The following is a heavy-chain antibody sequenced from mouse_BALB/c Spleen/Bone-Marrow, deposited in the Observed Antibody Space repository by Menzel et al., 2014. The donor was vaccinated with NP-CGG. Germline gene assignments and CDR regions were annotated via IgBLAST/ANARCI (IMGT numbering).Heavy chain of an antibody. V-gene: IGHV14-3*02. CDR1: GFNIKDTY. CDR3: ATYYRYDGRFAY. J-gene: IGHJ3*01. D-gene: IGHD2-14*01. CDR2: IDPANGNT. Sequence: VQLQQSGAELVKPGASVKLSCTASGFNIKDTYMHWVKQRPEQGLEWIGRIDPANGNTKYDPKFQGRATITADTSSNTAYLQLSSLTSEDTAVYYCATYYRYDGRFAYWGQGTPVTVSA.